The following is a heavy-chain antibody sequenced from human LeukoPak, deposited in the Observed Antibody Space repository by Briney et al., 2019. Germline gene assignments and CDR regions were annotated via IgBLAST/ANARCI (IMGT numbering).Heavy chain of an antibody. Sequence: HPGGSLRLSCAASGFTFSSYGMSWVRQAPGKGLEWVSAISGSGGSTYYADSVKGRFTISRDNAKNSLYLQMNSLRAEDTAVYYCEASSGYYSKSLGADYWGQGTLVTVSS. CDR2: ISGSGGST. D-gene: IGHD3-22*01. V-gene: IGHV3-23*01. CDR1: GFTFSSYG. J-gene: IGHJ4*02. CDR3: EASSGYYSKSLGADY.